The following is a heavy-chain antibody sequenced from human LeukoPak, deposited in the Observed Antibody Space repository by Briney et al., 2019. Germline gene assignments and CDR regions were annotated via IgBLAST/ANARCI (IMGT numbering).Heavy chain of an antibody. J-gene: IGHJ3*02. CDR3: ARDYRYGYKAAFDI. Sequence: ASVKVSCKASGYTFTSYDINWVRQATGQGLEWMGWMNPNSGNTGYAQKFQGRVTMTRNTSISTAYMELSSLRSEDTAVYYCARDYRYGYKAAFDIWGQGTMVTVSS. CDR1: GYTFTSYD. D-gene: IGHD5-18*01. V-gene: IGHV1-8*01. CDR2: MNPNSGNT.